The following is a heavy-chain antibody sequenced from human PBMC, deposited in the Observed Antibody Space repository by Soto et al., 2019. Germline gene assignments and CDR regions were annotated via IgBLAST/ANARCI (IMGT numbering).Heavy chain of an antibody. CDR3: ARIPGGEMATNDAFDI. V-gene: IGHV5-51*04. Sequence: GESLKISCKGSGYSFTSYWIGWVRQMPGKGLEWMGIIYPGDSDTRYSPSFQGQVTISADKPISTAYLQWSSLKASDTAMYYCARIPGGEMATNDAFDIWGQGTMVTVSS. J-gene: IGHJ3*02. D-gene: IGHD1-26*01. CDR2: IYPGDSDT. CDR1: GYSFTSYW.